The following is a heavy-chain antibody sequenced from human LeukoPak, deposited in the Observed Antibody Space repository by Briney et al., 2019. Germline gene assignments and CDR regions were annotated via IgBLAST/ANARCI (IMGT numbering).Heavy chain of an antibody. V-gene: IGHV4-59*01. CDR1: GGSITAYY. CDR2: IYYSGST. J-gene: IGHJ5*02. D-gene: IGHD3-10*01. CDR3: ARDRGRATWFDP. Sequence: SETLSLTCTISGGSITAYYWSWIRQPPGKGLEWIGYIYYSGSTNYNPSLKSRVTISVDTSRKQFSLKLHSVSAADTAVYYCARDRGRATWFDPWGQGTVVTVSS.